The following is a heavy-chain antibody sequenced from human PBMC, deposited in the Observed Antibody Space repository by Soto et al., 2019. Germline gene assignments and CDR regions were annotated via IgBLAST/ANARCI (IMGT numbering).Heavy chain of an antibody. Sequence: GGSRRLSCTISAFTFGAYALSWFWQVPGKVSEWIGFSRSKGYGGTTQFAASVRGRFTISRDDSNSIAYLQMNSLKTEDTAVYYCTRGMYTAYETAPLFFDFWGQGTLVTVS. CDR1: AFTFGAYA. CDR2: SRSKGYGGTT. V-gene: IGHV3-49*03. CDR3: TRGMYTAYETAPLFFDF. J-gene: IGHJ4*02. D-gene: IGHD5-12*01.